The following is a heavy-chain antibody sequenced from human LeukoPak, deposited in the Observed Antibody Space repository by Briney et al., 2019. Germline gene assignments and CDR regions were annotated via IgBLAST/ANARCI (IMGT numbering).Heavy chain of an antibody. CDR3: ARVRSSGWYTFDY. CDR2: IKLDGSET. J-gene: IGHJ4*02. CDR1: GFTFSGYW. D-gene: IGHD6-19*01. V-gene: IGHV3-7*01. Sequence: GGSLRLSCPAYGFTFSGYWMNWVRQAPGKGLEWMANIKLDGSETHYADSVEGRFTISRDNARNSLYLQMHSLRVEDTAVYYCARVRSSGWYTFDYWGQGTLVTVSS.